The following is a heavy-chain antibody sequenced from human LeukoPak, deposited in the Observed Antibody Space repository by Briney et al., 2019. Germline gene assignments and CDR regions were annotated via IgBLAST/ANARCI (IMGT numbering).Heavy chain of an antibody. CDR2: IYYSGST. CDR3: ARHLPPVLRYFDWLLLVGWFDP. J-gene: IGHJ5*02. V-gene: IGHV4-39*01. CDR1: GGSISSSSYY. Sequence: SETLSLTCTVSGGSISSSSYYWGWIRQPPGKGLEWIGSIYYSGSTYYNPSLKSRVTISVDTSKNQFSLKLSSVTAADTAVYYCARHLPPVLRYFDWLLLVGWFDPWGQGTLVTVSS. D-gene: IGHD3-9*01.